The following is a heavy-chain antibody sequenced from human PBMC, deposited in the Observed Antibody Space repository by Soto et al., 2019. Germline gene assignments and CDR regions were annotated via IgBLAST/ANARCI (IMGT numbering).Heavy chain of an antibody. V-gene: IGHV4-39*01. Sequence: SETLSLTCTVSGGSISTRGSSRTRSFYWGWMRQPPGKGLQWIASISYSDGSFYNSSLKSRLTISVDTSKNQFSLSLRSVTAADTAVYYCASHRTFWPFDYWGQGTVVTVSS. D-gene: IGHD2-8*01. CDR1: GGSISTRGSSRTRSFY. J-gene: IGHJ4*02. CDR3: ASHRTFWPFDY. CDR2: ISYSDGS.